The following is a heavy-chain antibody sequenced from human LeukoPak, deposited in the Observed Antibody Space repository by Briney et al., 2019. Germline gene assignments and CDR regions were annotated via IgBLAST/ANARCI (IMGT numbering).Heavy chain of an antibody. CDR2: IYHSGST. Sequence: SETLSLTCAVSGGSISSSHWWSWVRQPPGRGLEWIGEIYHSGSTNYNPSLKSRVTISVDKSKNQFSLKLSSVTAADTAVYYCARDDYDTSGYSKGHDYWGQGTLVTVSS. V-gene: IGHV4-4*02. D-gene: IGHD3-22*01. CDR3: ARDDYDTSGYSKGHDY. CDR1: GGSISSSHW. J-gene: IGHJ4*02.